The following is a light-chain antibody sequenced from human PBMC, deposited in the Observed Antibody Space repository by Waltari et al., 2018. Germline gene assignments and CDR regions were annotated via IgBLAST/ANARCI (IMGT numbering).Light chain of an antibody. CDR1: SLKNYC. CDR2: GEN. V-gene: IGLV3-19*01. CDR3: SSRDSSGDYGV. J-gene: IGLJ3*02. Sequence: SSKLTQDPAVSVALGQTVRITCQGDSLKNYCASWYQQKPGQAPVPVIYGENSRTSGIRDRFSGAWSGDTASWTITGAQAEDEADYYCSSRDSSGDYGVFGGGTKLTVL.